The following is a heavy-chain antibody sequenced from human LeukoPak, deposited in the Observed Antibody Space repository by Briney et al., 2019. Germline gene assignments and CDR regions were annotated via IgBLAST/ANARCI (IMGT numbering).Heavy chain of an antibody. Sequence: GASVKVSCKVSGYTLTELSMHWVRQAPGKGLEWMGGFDPEDGETIYAQKFQGRVTMTEDTSTDTAYMELSSQRSEDTAVYYCATMVGAVAGNFDYWGQGTLVTVSS. CDR2: FDPEDGET. V-gene: IGHV1-24*01. CDR1: GYTLTELS. D-gene: IGHD2-15*01. CDR3: ATMVGAVAGNFDY. J-gene: IGHJ4*02.